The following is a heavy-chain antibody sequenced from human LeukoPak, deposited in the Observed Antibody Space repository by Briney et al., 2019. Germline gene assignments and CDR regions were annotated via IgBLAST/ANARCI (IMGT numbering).Heavy chain of an antibody. CDR1: GFTFSSYA. CDR3: AYDTAMVPNWFDP. J-gene: IGHJ5*02. D-gene: IGHD5-18*01. CDR2: ISYDGSNK. Sequence: GGSLRLSCAASGFTFSSYAMHWVRQAPGKGLEWVAVISYDGSNKYYADSVKGRFTISRDNSKNTLYLQMNSLRAEDTAVYYCAYDTAMVPNWFDPWGQGTLVTVSS. V-gene: IGHV3-30-3*01.